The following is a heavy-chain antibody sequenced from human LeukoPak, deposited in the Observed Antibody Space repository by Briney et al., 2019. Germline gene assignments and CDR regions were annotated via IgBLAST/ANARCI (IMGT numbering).Heavy chain of an antibody. J-gene: IGHJ4*02. V-gene: IGHV3-23*01. D-gene: IGHD3-10*01. CDR3: AKEGHYYGSGSYFPFDY. CDR2: ITGSGGST. CDR1: GFTLSSYG. Sequence: GGTLRLSCAASGFTLSSYGMSWVRQAPGKGLEWVSGITGSGGSTYYADSVKGRFTISRDNSKNTLYLQMNSLRAEDTAVYYCAKEGHYYGSGSYFPFDYWGQGTLVTVSS.